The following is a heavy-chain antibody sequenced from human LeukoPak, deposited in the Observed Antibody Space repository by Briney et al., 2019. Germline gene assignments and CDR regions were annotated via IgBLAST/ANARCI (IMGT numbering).Heavy chain of an antibody. D-gene: IGHD3-10*01. J-gene: IGHJ4*02. CDR2: IYSGGST. CDR1: GFTVTNKD. CDR3: ARERPYGSGSYDY. Sequence: GGSLRLSCAASGFTVTNKDMNWVRQAPGKGLEWVSVIYSGGSTYYADSVKGRFTISKDNSKNTLYLQMNSLRAEDTAVYYCARERPYGSGSYDYWGQGTLVTVPS. V-gene: IGHV3-66*01.